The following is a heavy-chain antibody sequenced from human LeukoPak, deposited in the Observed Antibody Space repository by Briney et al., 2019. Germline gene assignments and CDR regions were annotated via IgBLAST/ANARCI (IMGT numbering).Heavy chain of an antibody. J-gene: IGHJ4*02. CDR2: MNPNSGNT. CDR3: ARGLGKGIAARYFDY. V-gene: IGHV1-8*01. D-gene: IGHD6-6*01. Sequence: ASVKVSCKASGYTFTSYDINWVRQATEQGLEWMGWMNPNSGNTGYAQKFQGRVTMTRNTSISTAYMELSSLRSEDTAVYYCARGLGKGIAARYFDYWGQGTLVTVSS. CDR1: GYTFTSYD.